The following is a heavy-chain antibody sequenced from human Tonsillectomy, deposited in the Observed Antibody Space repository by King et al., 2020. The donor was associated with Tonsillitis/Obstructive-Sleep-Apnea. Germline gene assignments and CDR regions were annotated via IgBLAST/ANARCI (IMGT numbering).Heavy chain of an antibody. J-gene: IGHJ5*02. Sequence: QLVQSGAEVKKPGESLRISCKGSGYSFTTYWITWVRQMPGKGLEWMGRIDPTDSYTTYNPSFQGHVTISVDKSISTAYLQWSSLKASDTAMYYCAREESGSYWNWFDPWGQGTLVTVSS. D-gene: IGHD1-26*01. CDR3: AREESGSYWNWFDP. V-gene: IGHV5-10-1*01. CDR2: IDPTDSYT. CDR1: GYSFTTYW.